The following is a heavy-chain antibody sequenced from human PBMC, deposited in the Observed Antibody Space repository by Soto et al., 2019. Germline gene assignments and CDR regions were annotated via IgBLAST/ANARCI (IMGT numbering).Heavy chain of an antibody. CDR1: GFTFSSYA. CDR3: AKDLDSYGSSNWFDP. J-gene: IGHJ5*02. D-gene: IGHD5-18*01. Sequence: GVSLRLSCAASGFTFSSYAMSWVRQAPGKGLEWVSAISGSGGSTYYADSVKGRFTISRDNSKNTLYLQMNSLRAEDTAVYYCAKDLDSYGSSNWFDPWGQGTLVTVSS. CDR2: ISGSGGST. V-gene: IGHV3-23*01.